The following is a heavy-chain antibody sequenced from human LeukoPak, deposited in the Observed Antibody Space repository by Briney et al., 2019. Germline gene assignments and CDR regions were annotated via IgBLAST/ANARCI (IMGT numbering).Heavy chain of an antibody. CDR1: GFTFSSYG. D-gene: IGHD3-22*01. CDR2: ISGSGGST. Sequence: GGSLRLSCAASGFTFSSYGMSWVRQAPGKGLEWVSAISGSGGSTYYADSVKGRFTISRDNSKNTLYLQMNSLGAEDTAVYYCAKGGYYYDSSGYYLFSDYWGQGTLVTVSS. CDR3: AKGGYYYDSSGYYLFSDY. J-gene: IGHJ4*02. V-gene: IGHV3-23*01.